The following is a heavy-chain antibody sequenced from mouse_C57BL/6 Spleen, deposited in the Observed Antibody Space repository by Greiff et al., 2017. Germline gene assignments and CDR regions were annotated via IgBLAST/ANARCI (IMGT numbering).Heavy chain of an antibody. CDR3: AHYDYEDVAY. CDR1: GYTFTSYW. J-gene: IGHJ3*01. Sequence: VQLQQPGAELVKPGASVKLSCKASGYTFTSYWMQWVKQRPGQGLEWIGEIDPSDSYTNYNQKFKGKATLTVDTSSSTAYMQLSSLTSEDSAVYYCAHYDYEDVAYWGQGTLVTVSA. V-gene: IGHV1-50*01. CDR2: IDPSDSYT. D-gene: IGHD2-4*01.